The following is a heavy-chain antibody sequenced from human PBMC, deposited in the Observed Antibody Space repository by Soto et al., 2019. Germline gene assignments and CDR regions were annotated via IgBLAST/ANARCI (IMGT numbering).Heavy chain of an antibody. CDR2: IYPGDSDT. D-gene: IGHD3-22*01. J-gene: IGHJ5*02. CDR3: ARIVCPANYDSSGEGWFDP. CDR1: GYSFTSYW. V-gene: IGHV5-51*01. Sequence: GESLKISCKGSGYSFTSYWIGWVRQMPGKGLEWMGIIYPGDSDTRYSPSFQGQVTISADKSISTAYLQWSSLKASDTAMYYCARIVCPANYDSSGEGWFDPWGQGTLVTVSS.